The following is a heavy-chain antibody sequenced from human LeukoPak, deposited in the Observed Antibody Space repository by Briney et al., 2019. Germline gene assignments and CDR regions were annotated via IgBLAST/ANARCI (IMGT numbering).Heavy chain of an antibody. J-gene: IGHJ5*02. CDR2: IYPGDSDA. V-gene: IGHV5-51*01. Sequence: GESLKISCKGFGYSFSSYWIGWVRQMPGKGLEWMGIIYPGDSDARYSPSFQGQVTISADKSISTAYLQWSSLKASDSAMYYCARHVWGIAVAGTMWWFAPWGQGPLATLSS. CDR3: ARHVWGIAVAGTMWWFAP. D-gene: IGHD6-19*01. CDR1: GYSFSSYW.